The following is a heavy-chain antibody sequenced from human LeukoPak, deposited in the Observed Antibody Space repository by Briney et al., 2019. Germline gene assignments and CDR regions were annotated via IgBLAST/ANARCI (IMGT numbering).Heavy chain of an antibody. Sequence: GGSLRLSRAASGFTVSSNYMSWVRQAPGKGLEWVSVIYSGGSTYYADSVKGRFTISRDNSKNTLYLQMNSLRAEDTAVYYCARLGPYYGLKNWGQGTLVTVSS. CDR3: ARLGPYYGLKN. CDR1: GFTVSSNY. CDR2: IYSGGST. D-gene: IGHD3-10*01. J-gene: IGHJ4*02. V-gene: IGHV3-53*01.